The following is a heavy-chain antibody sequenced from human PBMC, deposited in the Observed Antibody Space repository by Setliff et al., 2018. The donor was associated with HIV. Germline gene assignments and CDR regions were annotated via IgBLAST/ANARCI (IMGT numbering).Heavy chain of an antibody. D-gene: IGHD1-7*01. V-gene: IGHV1-2*06. CDR1: GYTFTDYY. J-gene: IGHJ6*03. Sequence: GASVKVSCKASGYTFTDYYIHWVRQAPGQGLEWMGRTNPKSGGTNYLQKFQGXXXXTRDTSIKTAYLEVSRLRSDDTAVYYCAKDRTGTGTTLHVWGKGT. CDR3: AKDRTGTGTTLHV. CDR2: TNPKSGGT.